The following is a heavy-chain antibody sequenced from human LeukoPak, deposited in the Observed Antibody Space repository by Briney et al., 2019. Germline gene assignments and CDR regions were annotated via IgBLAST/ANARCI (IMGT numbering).Heavy chain of an antibody. CDR2: ISGSGGST. Sequence: RGSLRLSCAASGFTFSSYAMSWVRQAPGKGLEWVSAISGSGGSTYYADSVKGRFTISRDNSKNTLYLQMNSLRAEDTAVYYCAKGGINSGYPYYYYYYMDVWGKGTTVTVSS. D-gene: IGHD3-22*01. CDR3: AKGGINSGYPYYYYYYMDV. CDR1: GFTFSSYA. J-gene: IGHJ6*03. V-gene: IGHV3-23*01.